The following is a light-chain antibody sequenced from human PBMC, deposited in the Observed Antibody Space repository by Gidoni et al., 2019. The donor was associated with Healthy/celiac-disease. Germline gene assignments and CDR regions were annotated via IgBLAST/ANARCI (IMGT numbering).Light chain of an antibody. CDR2: GAS. V-gene: IGKV3-20*01. J-gene: IGKJ2*01. Sequence: EIVLTQSPGTLSLSPGERATLSRRASQSVSSSYLARYQQKPGQAPRLLIYGASSRATSIPDRFSGSGSGTDFTLTISRLEPEDFAVYYCQQYGSSPPNTFGQGTKLEIK. CDR3: QQYGSSPPNT. CDR1: QSVSSSY.